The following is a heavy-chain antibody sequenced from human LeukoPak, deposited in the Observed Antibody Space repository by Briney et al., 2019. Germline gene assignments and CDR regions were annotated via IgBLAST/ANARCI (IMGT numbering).Heavy chain of an antibody. V-gene: IGHV4-59*01. D-gene: IGHD6-19*01. CDR2: IYYSGST. Sequence: PSETLSLTCTVSGGSISSYYWSWIRQPPGKRLEWIGYIYYSGSTYYNPSLKSRVTISVDTSKNQFSLKLSSVTAADTAVYYCARDVRGNGWYLYWGQGTLVTVSS. CDR1: GGSISSYY. J-gene: IGHJ4*02. CDR3: ARDVRGNGWYLY.